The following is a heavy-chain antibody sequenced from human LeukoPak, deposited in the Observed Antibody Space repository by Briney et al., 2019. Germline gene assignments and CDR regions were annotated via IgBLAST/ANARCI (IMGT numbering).Heavy chain of an antibody. V-gene: IGHV1-2*02. D-gene: IGHD1-26*01. CDR3: ATPRGSYYARESYFDY. CDR1: GYTFTRYY. Sequence: ASVKVSCKASGYTFTRYYMHWVRQAPGQGLEWMGWINPNSGGTNYAQKFQGRVTMTRDTSISTAYMELSRLRSDDTAVYYCATPRGSYYARESYFDYWGQGTLVTVSS. CDR2: INPNSGGT. J-gene: IGHJ4*02.